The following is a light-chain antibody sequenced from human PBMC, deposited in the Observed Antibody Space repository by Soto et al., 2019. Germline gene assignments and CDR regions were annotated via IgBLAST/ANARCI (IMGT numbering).Light chain of an antibody. Sequence: QSALTQPASVSGSPGQSITISCTGTNSYVGNYNLVSWYQQHPGKAPKVMIYEATKRPSGVSNRFSGSMSGNTASLTISGLQAEDEADYYCCSYAGSSTLVVFGGGTKLTVL. V-gene: IGLV2-23*01. CDR3: CSYAGSSTLVV. CDR2: EAT. CDR1: NSYVGNYNL. J-gene: IGLJ2*01.